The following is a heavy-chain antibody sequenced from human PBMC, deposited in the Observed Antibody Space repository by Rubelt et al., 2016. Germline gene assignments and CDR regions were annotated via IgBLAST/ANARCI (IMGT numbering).Heavy chain of an antibody. V-gene: IGHV4-34*01. CDR2: INHSGST. D-gene: IGHD1-26*01. CDR3: ARRRRYSGSSYWYFDL. J-gene: IGHJ2*01. Sequence: QVQLQQWGAGLLKPSETLSLTCAVYGGSFSGYYWSWIRQPPGKGLEWIGEINHSGSTNYNPSLKSRVTRSVDTSKIQFSLKLSSVTAADTAVDYCARRRRYSGSSYWYFDLWGRGTLVTVSS. CDR1: GGSFSGYY.